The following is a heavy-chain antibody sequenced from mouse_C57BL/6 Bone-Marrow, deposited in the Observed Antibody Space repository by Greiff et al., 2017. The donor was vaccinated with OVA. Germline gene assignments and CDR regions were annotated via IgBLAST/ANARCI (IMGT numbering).Heavy chain of an antibody. CDR1: GYTFTDYY. V-gene: IGHV1-76*01. Sequence: QVQLQQSGAELVRPGASVKLSCKASGYTFTDYYINWVKQRPGQGLEWIARFYPGSGNTYYNEKFKGKATLTADKSSSTAYMQLCSLTSEDSAFYFCAKALAYYSQGWFAYWGQGTLVTVSA. CDR2: FYPGSGNT. J-gene: IGHJ3*01. CDR3: AKALAYYSQGWFAY. D-gene: IGHD2-12*01.